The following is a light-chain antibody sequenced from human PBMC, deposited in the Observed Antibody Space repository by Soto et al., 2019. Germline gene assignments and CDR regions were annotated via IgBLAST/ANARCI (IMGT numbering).Light chain of an antibody. CDR2: GAS. V-gene: IGKV3-15*01. Sequence: EVVLTQSPDTLSVSPGERATLSCSASQSVSSSLAWYQQKPGQAPRLLIYGASTRATGVPARFSGSGSGTEFTLTITNLQSEDVAVYYCQHFHNWPPWTFGQGTRVEIK. J-gene: IGKJ1*01. CDR1: QSVSSS. CDR3: QHFHNWPPWT.